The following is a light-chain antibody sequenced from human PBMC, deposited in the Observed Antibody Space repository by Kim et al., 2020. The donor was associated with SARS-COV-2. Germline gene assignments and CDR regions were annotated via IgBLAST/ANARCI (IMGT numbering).Light chain of an antibody. J-gene: IGKJ4*01. CDR3: QQTSSAPALT. V-gene: IGKV1-39*01. CDR2: GAS. CDR1: TY. Sequence: TYLNWFQQRPGKAPTLLIYGASNLQTGVPSRFSGSGSGTDFTLSISGLQPDDFATYICQQTSSAPALTFGGGTKVDIK.